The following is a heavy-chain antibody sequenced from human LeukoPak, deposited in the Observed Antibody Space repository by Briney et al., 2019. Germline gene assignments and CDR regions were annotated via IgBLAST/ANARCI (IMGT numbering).Heavy chain of an antibody. D-gene: IGHD3-3*01. CDR3: ASITIFGVARPMDV. J-gene: IGHJ6*03. V-gene: IGHV3-30-3*01. CDR1: GFTFSSYA. Sequence: PGGSLRLSCAASGFTFSSYAMHWVRRAPGKGLEGVAVISYDGSNKYYADSVKGRFTISRDNSKNTLHLQMNSLRAEDTAVYYCASITIFGVARPMDVWGKGTTVTVSS. CDR2: ISYDGSNK.